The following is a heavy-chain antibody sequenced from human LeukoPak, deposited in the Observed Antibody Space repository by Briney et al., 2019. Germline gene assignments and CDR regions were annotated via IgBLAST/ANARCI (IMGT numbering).Heavy chain of an antibody. CDR3: AREWYDYGGDSEGY. CDR2: IEEDGRQA. J-gene: IGHJ4*01. V-gene: IGHV3-7*01. D-gene: IGHD4-23*01. Sequence: GGSLRLSCVGSGSTFNGHWLTWVRQVPGRGLEWVASIEEDGRQAYYMDSVRDRFIISRDNSKKSLYLQMNSLRFEDTAVYYCAREWYDYGGDSEGYWGQGTLVSVSS. CDR1: GSTFNGHW.